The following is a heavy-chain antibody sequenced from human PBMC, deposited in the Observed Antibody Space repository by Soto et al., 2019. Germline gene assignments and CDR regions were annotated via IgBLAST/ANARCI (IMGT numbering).Heavy chain of an antibody. Sequence: QVQLVESGGGVVQPGRSLRLSCAASGFDFSIYGMHWVRQAPGKGLEWVAVLSFDGSNKYYADSVKGRFTISRDNSKNSLYLQMNSLRVEDTATYYCAKVPSSSGYGRHLDHWGQGTLVTVSS. CDR2: LSFDGSNK. V-gene: IGHV3-30*18. D-gene: IGHD3-22*01. CDR1: GFDFSIYG. CDR3: AKVPSSSGYGRHLDH. J-gene: IGHJ4*02.